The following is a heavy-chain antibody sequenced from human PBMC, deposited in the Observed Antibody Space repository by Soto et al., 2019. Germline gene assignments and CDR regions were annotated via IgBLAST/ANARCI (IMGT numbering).Heavy chain of an antibody. V-gene: IGHV3-49*01. J-gene: IGHJ5*02. CDR1: GFTFRDYA. CDR2: IRSERYGGTA. Sequence: QVVESGGGLVQPGQSIRLSCAGSGFTFRDYAVAWFRQTPGKGLECIGFIRSERYGGTADYAASVRGRFIISRDGYRGVAYLQLDTLRAGDTGVYHFTMIPSNGRGAPSASWGEAALGTVA. CDR3: TMIPSNGRGAPSAS. D-gene: IGHD2-15*01.